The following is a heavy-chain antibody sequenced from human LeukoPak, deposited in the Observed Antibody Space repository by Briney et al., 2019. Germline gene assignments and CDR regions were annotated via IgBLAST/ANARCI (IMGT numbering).Heavy chain of an antibody. CDR2: ISAYNGNT. Sequence: GASVKVSCKASGYTFTSYGISWVRQAPGQGLEWMGWISAYNGNTNYAQKLQGRVTMTTDASTSTAYMELRSLRPDDTAVYYCARVRFSEWLLPVDYWGRGTLVTVSS. V-gene: IGHV1-18*01. J-gene: IGHJ4*02. D-gene: IGHD3-3*01. CDR3: ARVRFSEWLLPVDY. CDR1: GYTFTSYG.